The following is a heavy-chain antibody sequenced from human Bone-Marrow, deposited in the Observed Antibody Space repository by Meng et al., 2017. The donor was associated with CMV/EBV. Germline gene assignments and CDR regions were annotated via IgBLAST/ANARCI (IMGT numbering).Heavy chain of an antibody. Sequence: AGFTFTNAWMTWVRQAPGKGLEWVGRIKSKTDGETTDYAAPVTGRFTISRDDSKNTVYLQMNSLKTEDTAVYYCTKGAPSGTFFDYWGQGTLVTVSS. J-gene: IGHJ4*02. D-gene: IGHD1-1*01. CDR1: GFTFTNAW. CDR3: TKGAPSGTFFDY. V-gene: IGHV3-15*01. CDR2: IKSKTDGETT.